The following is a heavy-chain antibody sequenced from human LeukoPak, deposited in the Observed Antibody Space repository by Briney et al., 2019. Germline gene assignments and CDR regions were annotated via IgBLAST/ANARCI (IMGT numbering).Heavy chain of an antibody. Sequence: PSETLSLTCSVSDGSISSSSYYWSWIRQPPGKGLEWIGYIYYSGSTNYNPSLKSRVTISVDTSKNQFSLKLSSVTAADTAVYYCARDCRIAAAGTRIYYYYGMDVWGQGTTVTVSS. CDR1: DGSISSSSYY. J-gene: IGHJ6*02. CDR2: IYYSGST. CDR3: ARDCRIAAAGTRIYYYYGMDV. D-gene: IGHD6-13*01. V-gene: IGHV4-61*01.